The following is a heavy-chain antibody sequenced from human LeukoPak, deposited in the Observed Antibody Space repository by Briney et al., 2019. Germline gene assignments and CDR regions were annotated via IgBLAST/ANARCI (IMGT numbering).Heavy chain of an antibody. CDR2: IIPIFGTA. Sequence: ASVKVSCKASGGTFSSYAISWVRQAPGQGLEWMGGIIPIFGTANYAQKFQGRVTITADESTSTAYMELSSLRSEDTAVYYCARSSVHPSGATRAFDIWGQGTMVTVSS. V-gene: IGHV1-69*13. CDR1: GGTFSSYA. D-gene: IGHD1-26*01. J-gene: IGHJ3*02. CDR3: ARSSVHPSGATRAFDI.